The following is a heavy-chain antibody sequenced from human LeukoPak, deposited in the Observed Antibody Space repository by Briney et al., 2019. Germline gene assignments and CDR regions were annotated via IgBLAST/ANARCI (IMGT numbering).Heavy chain of an antibody. Sequence: GGSLRLSCVASGFTFSDYYMNWMRQAPGKGLEWVSAISGSGGSTYYADSVKGRFTISRDNSKNTLYLQMNSLRAEDTAVYYCAKGSKLNYDSSGYYFYYFDYWGQGTLVTVSS. CDR1: GFTFSDYY. J-gene: IGHJ4*02. V-gene: IGHV3-23*01. D-gene: IGHD3-22*01. CDR2: ISGSGGST. CDR3: AKGSKLNYDSSGYYFYYFDY.